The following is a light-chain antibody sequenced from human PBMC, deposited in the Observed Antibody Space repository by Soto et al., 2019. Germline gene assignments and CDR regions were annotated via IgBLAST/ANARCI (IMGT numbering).Light chain of an antibody. CDR2: GAS. CDR3: QQYGSSPPRT. J-gene: IGKJ1*01. CDR1: QSVSNDF. V-gene: IGKV3-20*01. Sequence: EIVLTQSPGILSLSPGDRATLSCRASQSVSNDFLAWYQPKPGQAPRLLIYGASTRATDVPDRFSGSGSGADFTLSISRLEPEDFAVYYCQQYGSSPPRTFGQGTKVDIK.